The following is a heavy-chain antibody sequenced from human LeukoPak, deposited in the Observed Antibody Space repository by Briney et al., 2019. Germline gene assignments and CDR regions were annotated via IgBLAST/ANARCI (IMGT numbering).Heavy chain of an antibody. D-gene: IGHD3-3*01. Sequence: SVKVSCKTSGGTFSSYAISWVRQAPGQGLEWMGGIIPIFGTANYAQKFQGRVTITADESTSTAYMELSSLRSEDTAVYYCARMYYDFWSGYYSPFDYWGQGTLVTVSS. V-gene: IGHV1-69*13. J-gene: IGHJ4*02. CDR2: IIPIFGTA. CDR3: ARMYYDFWSGYYSPFDY. CDR1: GGTFSSYA.